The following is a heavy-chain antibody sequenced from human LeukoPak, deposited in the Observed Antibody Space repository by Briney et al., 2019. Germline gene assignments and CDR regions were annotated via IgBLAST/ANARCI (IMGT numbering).Heavy chain of an antibody. CDR2: VIPIFGTA. Sequence: SVKVSCKASGGTFSSYAISWVRQAPGQGLEWMGGVIPIFGTANYAQKFQGRVTITADESTSTAYMELSSLRSEDTAVYYCAKYNDFWSGLDYWGQGTLVTVSS. V-gene: IGHV1-69*13. D-gene: IGHD3-3*01. CDR1: GGTFSSYA. J-gene: IGHJ4*02. CDR3: AKYNDFWSGLDY.